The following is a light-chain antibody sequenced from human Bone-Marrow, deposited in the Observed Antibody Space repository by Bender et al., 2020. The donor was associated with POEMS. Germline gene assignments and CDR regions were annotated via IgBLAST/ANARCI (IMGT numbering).Light chain of an antibody. J-gene: IGLJ3*02. CDR3: VFVTDNIGV. CDR2: KDT. Sequence: SYELTQPSSVSVSPGQTARITCSGDVVAKEYARWFQHSPGQAPMVVIHKDTERPSGIPVRFSASSSGTTVTLTISGAQREDEADYYCVFVTDNIGVFGGGTKLTVL. V-gene: IGLV3-27*01. CDR1: VVAKEY.